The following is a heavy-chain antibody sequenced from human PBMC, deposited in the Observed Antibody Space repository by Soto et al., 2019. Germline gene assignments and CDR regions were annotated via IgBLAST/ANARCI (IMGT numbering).Heavy chain of an antibody. CDR3: ARSHLPAPVSPWFDP. CDR1: GLSITDSEMG. CDR2: IDSSGEK. J-gene: IGHJ5*02. V-gene: IGHV2-26*01. Sequence: QVTLKESGPVLVKPTETLTLRCTVSGLSITDSEMGVSWIRQPPGQPLEWLAHIDSSGEKSYRTFLKSRLAISKDTPKSQISLTMTNMDPADTATYYWARSHLPAPVSPWFDPWGQGIPVTVSS.